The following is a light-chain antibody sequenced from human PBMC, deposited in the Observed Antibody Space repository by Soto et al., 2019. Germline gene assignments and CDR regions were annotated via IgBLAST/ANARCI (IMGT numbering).Light chain of an antibody. Sequence: QSVLTQPASVSGSPGQSITISCTGSSRDIGTSNLVSWYQQYPGKAPKLIIYEVTKRPSGISYRFSGSKSGNTASLTISGLQPEDEATYYCYSFTGISTSLFVFGPGTKLTVL. CDR3: YSFTGISTSLFV. J-gene: IGLJ1*01. CDR2: EVT. V-gene: IGLV2-23*02. CDR1: SRDIGTSNL.